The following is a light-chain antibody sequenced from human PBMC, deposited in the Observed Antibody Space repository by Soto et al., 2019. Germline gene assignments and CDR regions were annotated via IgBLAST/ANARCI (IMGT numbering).Light chain of an antibody. CDR1: SSDDGGYNY. Sequence: QSAPTQPRSVSGSPGQSVTISCTGTSSDDGGYNYVSWYQQHPGKAPKLMIYDVSKRPSGVPDRFSGSKSGNTASLTISGLQAEDEADYYCCSYAGSYYVFGTGTKLTVL. V-gene: IGLV2-11*01. J-gene: IGLJ1*01. CDR2: DVS. CDR3: CSYAGSYYV.